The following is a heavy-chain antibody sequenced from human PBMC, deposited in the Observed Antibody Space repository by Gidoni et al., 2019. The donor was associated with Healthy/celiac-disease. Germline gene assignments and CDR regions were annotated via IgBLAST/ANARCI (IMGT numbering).Heavy chain of an antibody. V-gene: IGHV3-21*01. Sequence: EVQLVESGGGLVKPGGSLRLSCAASGFTFSSYSMNWVRQAPGKGLEWVSSISSSSSYIYYADSVKGRFTISRDNAKNSLYLQMNSLRAEDTAVYYCASLEDDYGDYPDYWGQGTLVTVSS. D-gene: IGHD4-17*01. CDR3: ASLEDDYGDYPDY. CDR2: ISSSSSYI. J-gene: IGHJ4*02. CDR1: GFTFSSYS.